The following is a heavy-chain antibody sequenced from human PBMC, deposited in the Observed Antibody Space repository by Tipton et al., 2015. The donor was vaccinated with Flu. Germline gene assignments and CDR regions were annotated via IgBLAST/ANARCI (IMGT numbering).Heavy chain of an antibody. CDR3: ARHTGDSVRGIIDY. Sequence: VKPSETLSLTCVVSGYSISSGYYWGWVRQPPGKGLEWIGTIYHSGSTYYNPSLKSRVTISVDTSKNQFSLKLSSVTAADTAVYYCARHTGDSVRGIIDYWGQGTLVTVSS. D-gene: IGHD3-10*02. CDR2: IYHSGST. J-gene: IGHJ4*02. CDR1: GYSISSGYY. V-gene: IGHV4-38-2*01.